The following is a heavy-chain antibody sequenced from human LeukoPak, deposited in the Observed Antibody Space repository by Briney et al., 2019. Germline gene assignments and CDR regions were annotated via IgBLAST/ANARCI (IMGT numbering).Heavy chain of an antibody. CDR3: AKDRIAEAGLFDY. D-gene: IGHD6-13*01. J-gene: IGHJ4*02. V-gene: IGHV3-23*01. CDR2: ISGSGGST. CDR1: GFTFSSYA. Sequence: GGSLRLSCAASGFTFSSYAMSWVRQAPGKGLEWVSAISGSGGSTYYADSVKGRFTISRDNSNNTLYLQMTSLRAEDTAVYYCAKDRIAEAGLFDYWGQGTLVTVSS.